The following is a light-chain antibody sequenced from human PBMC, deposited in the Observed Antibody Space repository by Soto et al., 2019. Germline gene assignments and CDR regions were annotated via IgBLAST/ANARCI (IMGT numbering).Light chain of an antibody. V-gene: IGLV1-40*01. J-gene: IGLJ1*01. Sequence: QSVLTQPPSVSGAPGQRVTISCTGGSSDIGAGYDVHWYQQLPGTAPKLLIYGNSNRPSGVPDRFSGSKSGTSASLAITGLQAEDEADYYCQSYDSSLSGSYVFGTGTKGTVL. CDR1: SSDIGAGYD. CDR3: QSYDSSLSGSYV. CDR2: GNS.